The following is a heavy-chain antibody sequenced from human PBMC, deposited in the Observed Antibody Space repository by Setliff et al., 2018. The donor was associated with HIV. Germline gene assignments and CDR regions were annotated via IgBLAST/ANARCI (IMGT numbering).Heavy chain of an antibody. D-gene: IGHD6-13*01. CDR1: GGSISSSSYY. CDR2: IYSGGTS. V-gene: IGHV4-39*07. CDR3: ARLCIAAAGTRSIPWYFDL. J-gene: IGHJ2*01. Sequence: SETLSLTCTVSGGSISSSSYYWGWIRQPPGKGLEWIGNIYSGGTSYYNSSLRSRVTISVDTSKNQFSLKLNSVTAADTAVYYCARLCIAAAGTRSIPWYFDLWGRGTRVTVSS.